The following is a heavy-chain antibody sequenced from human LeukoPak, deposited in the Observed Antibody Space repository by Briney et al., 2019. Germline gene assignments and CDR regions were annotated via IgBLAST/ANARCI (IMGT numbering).Heavy chain of an antibody. J-gene: IGHJ2*01. Sequence: ASVKVSCKASGGTFSSYAISWVRQAPGQGLEWMGGIIPIFGTANYAQKFQGRVTITADESTSTAYMELSSLRSEDTAVYYCARGGMTVTTAYWYFDLWGRGTLVTVSS. CDR3: ARGGMTVTTAYWYFDL. CDR2: IIPIFGTA. V-gene: IGHV1-69*13. CDR1: GGTFSSYA. D-gene: IGHD4-11*01.